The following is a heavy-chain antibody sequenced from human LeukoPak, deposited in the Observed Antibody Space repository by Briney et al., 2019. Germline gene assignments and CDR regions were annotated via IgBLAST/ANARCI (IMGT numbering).Heavy chain of an antibody. D-gene: IGHD6-13*01. J-gene: IGHJ4*02. CDR1: GGSFSGYY. CDR3: ARGGPQRSSWHRKFDY. V-gene: IGHV4-34*01. CDR2: INHSGST. Sequence: PSETLSLTCAVYGGSFSGYYWSWIRQPPGKGLEWIGEINHSGSTNYNPSLKSRATISVDTSKNQFSLKLSSVTAADTAVYYCARGGPQRSSWHRKFDYWGQGTLVTVSS.